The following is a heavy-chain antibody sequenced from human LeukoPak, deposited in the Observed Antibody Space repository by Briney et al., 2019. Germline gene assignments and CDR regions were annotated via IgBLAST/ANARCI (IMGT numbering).Heavy chain of an antibody. J-gene: IGHJ6*02. V-gene: IGHV3-33*01. CDR2: IWYDGSNK. Sequence: GGSLRLSCAASGFTFSSYGMHWVRQAPGKGLEWVAVIWYDGSNKYYADSVKGRFTISRDNSKNTLYLQMNSLRAEDTAVYYCASLYYDILTGYYNNYGMDVWGQGIMVTVSS. CDR3: ASLYYDILTGYYNNYGMDV. CDR1: GFTFSSYG. D-gene: IGHD3-9*01.